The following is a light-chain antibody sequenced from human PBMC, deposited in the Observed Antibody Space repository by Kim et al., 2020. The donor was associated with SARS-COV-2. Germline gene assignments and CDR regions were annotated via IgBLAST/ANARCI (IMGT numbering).Light chain of an antibody. V-gene: IGKV3-20*01. CDR1: QSVSSNY. Sequence: LSPGDRATLSCRASQSVSSNYLAWYQQRPGQAPRLLIYGASSRATDIPDRFSGSGSGTDFTLIISRLEPEDFAVYYCQQYGSSGTFGPGTKVDIK. CDR2: GAS. CDR3: QQYGSSGT. J-gene: IGKJ3*01.